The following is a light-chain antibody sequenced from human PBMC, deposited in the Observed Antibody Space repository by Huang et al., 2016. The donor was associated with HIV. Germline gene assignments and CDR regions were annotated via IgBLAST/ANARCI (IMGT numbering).Light chain of an antibody. CDR1: QSISSN. CDR3: QQYNNWPRT. V-gene: IGKV3-15*01. J-gene: IGKJ1*01. CDR2: GAS. Sequence: EIVMTQSPATLSVSPGERATLSCRASQSISSNLAWYRQNPGQAPWLLIYGASTRATGVTARFSGSGSGTEFTLTISSLQSEDFAVYYCQQYNNWPRTFGQGTKVEI.